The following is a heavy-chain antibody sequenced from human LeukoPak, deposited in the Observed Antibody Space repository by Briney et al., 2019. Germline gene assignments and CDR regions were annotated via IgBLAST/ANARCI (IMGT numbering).Heavy chain of an antibody. D-gene: IGHD3-16*02. CDR2: IYYSGST. J-gene: IGHJ3*01. V-gene: IGHV4-59*12. CDR1: GGSISSYY. CDR3: ARDPRTGAWDMITFGGVIVHGDAFDF. Sequence: SETLSLTCTVSGGSISSYYWSWIRQPPGKGLEWIGYIYYSGSTNYNPSLKSRVTVSVDMSKNQFSLHLSSVTAADTAVYYCARDPRTGAWDMITFGGVIVHGDAFDFWGQGTMVTVSS.